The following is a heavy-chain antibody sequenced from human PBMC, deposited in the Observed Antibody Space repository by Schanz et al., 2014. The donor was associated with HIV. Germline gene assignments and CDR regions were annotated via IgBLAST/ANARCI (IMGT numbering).Heavy chain of an antibody. CDR3: AKGIMGATEYYYGMDA. CDR2: MSWNRRRI. D-gene: IGHD1-26*01. Sequence: EVQLMESGGGLVQPGRSLRLSCAASGFTLEDYAMHWVRQAPGKGLEWVSGMSWNRRRIGYGDAVKGRFTISRDNANNFVYLEMNGLRVEDTALYYCAKGIMGATEYYYGMDAWGQGTMVTVS. V-gene: IGHV3-9*01. CDR1: GFTLEDYA. J-gene: IGHJ6*02.